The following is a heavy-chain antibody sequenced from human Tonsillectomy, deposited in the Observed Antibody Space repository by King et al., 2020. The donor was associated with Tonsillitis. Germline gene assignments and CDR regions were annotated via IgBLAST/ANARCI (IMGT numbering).Heavy chain of an antibody. CDR1: GFTFSNYA. J-gene: IGHJ5*02. V-gene: IGHV3-23*04. D-gene: IGHD3-3*01. Sequence: VQLVESGGGLVQPGGSLRLSCAASGFTFSNYAMNWVRQPPGKGLEWVSIISGNGGSRYHADSVKGRFTISRDNFKNTLHLQMNGLRAEDTAVYYCAKERGRGDYDFWSGYSRDRGGQGTLVTVSS. CDR2: ISGNGGSR. CDR3: AKERGRGDYDFWSGYSRDR.